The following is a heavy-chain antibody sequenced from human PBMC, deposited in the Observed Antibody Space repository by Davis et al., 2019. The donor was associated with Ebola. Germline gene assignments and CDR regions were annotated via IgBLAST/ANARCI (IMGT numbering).Heavy chain of an antibody. D-gene: IGHD6-19*01. CDR2: INPNSGVT. CDR3: AAGEEQWLVGAGTNYYYDMNV. V-gene: IGHV1-2*06. J-gene: IGHJ6*04. Sequence: ASVKVSCKASGYTFTSYYIHWVRQAPGQGLEWMGRINPNSGVTNFAQNLQDRITMTTDTSTSTAYMELRSLRSDDTAVYYCAAGEEQWLVGAGTNYYYDMNVWGKGTTVTVSS. CDR1: GYTFTSYY.